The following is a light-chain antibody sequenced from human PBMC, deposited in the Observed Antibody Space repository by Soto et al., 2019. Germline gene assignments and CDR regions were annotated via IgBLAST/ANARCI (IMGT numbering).Light chain of an antibody. J-gene: IGKJ1*01. CDR3: QQRYSSTWT. Sequence: DIQMTQSPSSLSASVGDRVTITCRASQNIDHHLNWYQHKPGSAPRLLMDATSRMQGGVPSRFSGSGTGTEFALIINSLQPEDFATYYCQQRYSSTWTFGQGTRVEVK. CDR1: QNIDHH. V-gene: IGKV1-39*01. CDR2: ATS.